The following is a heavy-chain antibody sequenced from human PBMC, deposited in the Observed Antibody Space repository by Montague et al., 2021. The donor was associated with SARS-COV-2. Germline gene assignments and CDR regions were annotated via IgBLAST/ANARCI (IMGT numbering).Heavy chain of an antibody. D-gene: IGHD1-14*01. Sequence: CAISGDSVSCNIAAWNWIRQSPSRGLEWLGRTYYRSKWYNDYAVSVRSRITISPDTSKNQFSLQLNSVTPEDTAVYYCTQERGPGRTTWHYFDYWGQGTLVTVSS. CDR3: TQERGPGRTTWHYFDY. CDR1: GDSVSCNIAA. CDR2: TYYRSKWYN. V-gene: IGHV6-1*01. J-gene: IGHJ4*02.